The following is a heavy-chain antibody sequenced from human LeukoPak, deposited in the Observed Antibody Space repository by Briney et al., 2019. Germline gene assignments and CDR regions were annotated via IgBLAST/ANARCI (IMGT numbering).Heavy chain of an antibody. CDR2: IIHILGTE. J-gene: IGHJ4*02. D-gene: IGHD6-13*01. V-gene: IGHV1-69*05. Sequence: AASVKVSCKASGCTFSSYAISWVRQAPGQGLERMAGIIHILGTENYAQKFPGRVTISTDESTSTAYMELSSLRSEDTAVYYCASAGASSSWYVWGQGTLVAVSS. CDR1: GCTFSSYA. CDR3: ASAGASSSWYV.